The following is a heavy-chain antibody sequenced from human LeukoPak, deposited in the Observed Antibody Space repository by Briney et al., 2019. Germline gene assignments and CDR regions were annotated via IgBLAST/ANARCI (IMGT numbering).Heavy chain of an antibody. Sequence: SETLSLTCTVSGGSISSSSYYWGWIRQPPGKGLEWIGSIYYSGSTYYNPSLKSRVTISVDTSKNQFSLKLSSVTAADTAVYCCARRSSWYLTGWFDPWGQGTLVTVSS. J-gene: IGHJ5*02. CDR2: IYYSGST. CDR3: ARRSSWYLTGWFDP. V-gene: IGHV4-39*07. D-gene: IGHD6-13*01. CDR1: GGSISSSSYY.